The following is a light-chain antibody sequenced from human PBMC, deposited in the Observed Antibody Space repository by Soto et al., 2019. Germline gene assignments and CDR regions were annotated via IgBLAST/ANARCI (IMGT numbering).Light chain of an antibody. Sequence: QMTQSPSSLSAAVGDRFTITCRASRGISSYLAWYQQTPGKVPKPLIYAASNLQSGVPSRFSGSGSVTDFTPTISGREPEDVATYYSLRYASGPTWTFGQGTKVDI. V-gene: IGKV1-27*01. J-gene: IGKJ1*01. CDR3: LRYASGPTWT. CDR1: RGISSY. CDR2: AAS.